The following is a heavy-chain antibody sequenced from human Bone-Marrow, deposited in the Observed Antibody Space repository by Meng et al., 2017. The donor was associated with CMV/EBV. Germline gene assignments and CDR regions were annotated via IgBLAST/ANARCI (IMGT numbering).Heavy chain of an antibody. CDR2: ISGSGGST. V-gene: IGHV3-23*01. J-gene: IGHJ5*02. CDR3: SSTMIPS. D-gene: IGHD3-22*01. CDR1: GFTFSSHA. Sequence: GESLKISCAASGFTFSSHAMSWVRQAPGKGLEWVSAISGSGGSTYYADSVKGRFTISRDNSKNTLYLQKNSLRAEDTAVYYCSSTMIPSWGQGTLVTVSS.